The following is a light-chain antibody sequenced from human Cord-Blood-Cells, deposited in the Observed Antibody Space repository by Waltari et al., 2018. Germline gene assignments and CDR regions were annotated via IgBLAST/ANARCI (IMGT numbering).Light chain of an antibody. Sequence: QSALTQPASVSGSPGQSITISCTGTSSDVVSYNLVSWYQQHPGKAPKLIIYEGSKRPSGVSNRFSGSKSGNTASLTISGLQAEDEADYYCCSYAGSSTWVFGGGTKLTVL. V-gene: IGLV2-23*01. CDR3: CSYAGSSTWV. CDR1: SSDVVSYNL. CDR2: EGS. J-gene: IGLJ3*02.